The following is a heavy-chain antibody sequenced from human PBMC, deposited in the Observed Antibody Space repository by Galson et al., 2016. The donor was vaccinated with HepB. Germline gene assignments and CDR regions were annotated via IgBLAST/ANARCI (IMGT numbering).Heavy chain of an antibody. V-gene: IGHV3-23*01. CDR1: GLTFSSYA. Sequence: SLRLSCAASGLTFSSYAMNWVRQAPGKGLEWVSAVNAGGDSTYYADSVKGRFTISRDNSKNTQYLQMNSLRAEDRAVYYCAKEHSGYFDYWGQGTLVTVSS. D-gene: IGHD6-19*01. CDR3: AKEHSGYFDY. J-gene: IGHJ4*02. CDR2: VNAGGDST.